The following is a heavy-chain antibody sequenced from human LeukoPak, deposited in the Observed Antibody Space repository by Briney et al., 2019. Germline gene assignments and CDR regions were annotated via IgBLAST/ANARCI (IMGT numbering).Heavy chain of an antibody. CDR1: GFTFSSYS. CDR3: ASTLHVVVPAAIGYFDY. Sequence: PGGSLRLSCAASGFTFSSYSMNWVRQAPGKGLEWVSSISSSSSYIYYADSVKGRFTISRDNAKNSLYLQMNSLRAEGTAVYYCASTLHVVVPAAIGYFDYWGQGTLVTVSS. CDR2: ISSSSSYI. V-gene: IGHV3-21*01. J-gene: IGHJ4*02. D-gene: IGHD2-2*02.